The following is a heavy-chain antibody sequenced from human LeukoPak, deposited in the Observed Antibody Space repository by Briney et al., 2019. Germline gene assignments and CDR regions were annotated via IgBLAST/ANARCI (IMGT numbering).Heavy chain of an antibody. D-gene: IGHD3-10*01. CDR2: IYHSGST. Sequence: SETLSLTCTVSGGSISSGGYYWSWIRQPPGKGLEWIGYIYHSGSTYYNPSLKSRVTISVDTSKNQFSLKLSSVTAADTAVYYCARVHYYYGSGSPTRYNWFDPWGQGTLVTVSS. J-gene: IGHJ5*02. V-gene: IGHV4-30-2*01. CDR3: ARVHYYYGSGSPTRYNWFDP. CDR1: GGSISSGGYY.